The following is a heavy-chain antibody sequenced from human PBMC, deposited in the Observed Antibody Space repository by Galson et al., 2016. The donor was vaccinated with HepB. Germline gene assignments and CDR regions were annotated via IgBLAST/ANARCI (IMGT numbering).Heavy chain of an antibody. J-gene: IGHJ4*02. CDR1: GYTFTNYV. CDR3: ARGSRIAVAGIPYGY. V-gene: IGHV1-3*01. CDR2: INAGNGNT. Sequence: SVKVSCKASGYTFTNYVIHWVRQAPGQWLEWMGWINAGNGNTKYSQKFQDRVTITRDTSATTAYMELSSLRSEDTAVYYCARGSRIAVAGIPYGYWGQGTLVTVSS. D-gene: IGHD6-19*01.